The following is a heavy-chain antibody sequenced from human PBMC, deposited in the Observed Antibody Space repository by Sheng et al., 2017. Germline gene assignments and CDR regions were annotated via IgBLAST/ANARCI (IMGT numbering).Heavy chain of an antibody. CDR2: IIPILGIA. Sequence: QVQLVQSGAEVKKPGSSVKVSCKASGGTFSSYAISWVRQAPGQGLEWMGGIIPILGIANYAQKFQGRVTITADKSTSTAYMELSSLRSEDTAVYYCARGVVVPAAPPRNYYYYMDVVGQRDHGHRLL. V-gene: IGHV1-69*04. CDR1: GGTFSSYA. J-gene: IGHJ6*03. D-gene: IGHD2-2*01. CDR3: ARGVVVPAAPPRNYYYYMDV.